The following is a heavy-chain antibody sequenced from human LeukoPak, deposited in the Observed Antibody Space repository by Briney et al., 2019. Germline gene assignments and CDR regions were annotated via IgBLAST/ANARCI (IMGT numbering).Heavy chain of an antibody. CDR3: ARTSRGAPDMSGLQY. Sequence: PGGSLRLSCAASGFTFSSYAMIWVRQAPGKGLEWVAFIGHEGSKKYYTDSVKGRFTISRDTSKNTLYLQMNSLRVGDTAVYYCARTSRGAPDMSGLQYWGQGTLVTVSS. CDR1: GFTFSSYA. V-gene: IGHV3-30*02. CDR2: IGHEGSKK. D-gene: IGHD1-26*01. J-gene: IGHJ1*01.